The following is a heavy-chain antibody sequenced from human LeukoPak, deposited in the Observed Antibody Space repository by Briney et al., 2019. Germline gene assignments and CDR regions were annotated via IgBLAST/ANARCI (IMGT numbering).Heavy chain of an antibody. J-gene: IGHJ6*02. D-gene: IGHD6-6*01. CDR2: ISGSGGST. V-gene: IGHV3-23*01. CDR3: AKDRIAARLNYGMDV. Sequence: GGSLRLSCAASGFTFSSYAMSWVRQAPRKGLEWVSAISGSGGSTYYADSVKGRFTISRDNSKNTLYLQMNSLRAEDTAVYYCAKDRIAARLNYGMDVWGQGTTVTVSS. CDR1: GFTFSSYA.